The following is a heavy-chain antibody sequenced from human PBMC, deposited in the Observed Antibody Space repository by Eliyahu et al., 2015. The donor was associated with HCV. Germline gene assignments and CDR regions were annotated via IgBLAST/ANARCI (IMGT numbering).Heavy chain of an antibody. CDR3: ARPIITMVRGVKGAGYYYGMDV. CDR2: VQPNSGGT. V-gene: IGHV1-2*02. J-gene: IGHJ6*02. Sequence: QVQLVQSGAEVKKPGASVKVSCKASGYTFTGYYMHWVRQAPGQGPWVVGWVQPNSGGTNYAQKFQGRVTMTRDTSISTAYMELSRLRSDDTAVYYCARPIITMVRGVKGAGYYYGMDVWGQGTTVTVSS. D-gene: IGHD3-10*01. CDR1: GYTFTGYY.